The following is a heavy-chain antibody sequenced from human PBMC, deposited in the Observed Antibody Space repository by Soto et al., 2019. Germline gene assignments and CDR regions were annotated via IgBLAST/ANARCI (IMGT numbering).Heavy chain of an antibody. CDR2: IYYSGST. Sequence: SETLSLTCTVSGGSISSYYWSWIRQPPGKGLEWIGYIYYSGSTNYNPSLKSRVTISVDTSKNQFSLKLSSVTAADTAVYYCARVEFRGSGWRYFDYWGQGTLVTVSS. V-gene: IGHV4-59*01. CDR3: ARVEFRGSGWRYFDY. J-gene: IGHJ4*02. D-gene: IGHD6-19*01. CDR1: GGSISSYY.